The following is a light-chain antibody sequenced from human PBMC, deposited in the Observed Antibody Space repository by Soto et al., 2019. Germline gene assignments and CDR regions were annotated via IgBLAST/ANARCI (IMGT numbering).Light chain of an antibody. V-gene: IGKV3-20*01. CDR3: QQYGSSPQT. CDR1: LSVSRRY. J-gene: IGKJ1*01. Sequence: VLPQPKSILCLSPGVSATLSCRPSLSVSRRYLAWFHQGPGQAPRLLIDGASSRATGLPDRFSGSGSGTDFTLTISRLEPEDFAVYYCQQYGSSPQTFGQGTKVDIK. CDR2: GAS.